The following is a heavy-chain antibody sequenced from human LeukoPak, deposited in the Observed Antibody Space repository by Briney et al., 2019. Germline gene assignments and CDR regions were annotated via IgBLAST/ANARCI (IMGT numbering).Heavy chain of an antibody. V-gene: IGHV4-59*12. J-gene: IGHJ4*02. CDR2: FSNSGST. CDR1: GXSISSYY. Sequence: SETLSLTCTVSGXSISSYYWSWIRQPPGKGLEWIGYFSNSGSTNYSPSLKSRVTMSVDTSKNQFSLKLSSVTAADTAVYYCARGSNWGDYWGQGTLVTVSS. D-gene: IGHD7-27*01. CDR3: ARGSNWGDY.